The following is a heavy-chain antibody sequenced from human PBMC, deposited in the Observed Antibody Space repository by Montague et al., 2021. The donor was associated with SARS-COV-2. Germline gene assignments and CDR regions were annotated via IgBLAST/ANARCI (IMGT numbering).Heavy chain of an antibody. CDR1: GFTVSSNY. Sequence: SLRLSCAASGFTVSSNYMSWVRQAPGKGLEWVSVIYSGGSAYYADSVKGRFTISRDNSKNTLYLQMNSLRAEDTAVYYCARDYGDFYFDYWGQGTLATVSS. D-gene: IGHD4-17*01. CDR3: ARDYGDFYFDY. J-gene: IGHJ4*02. CDR2: IYSGGSA. V-gene: IGHV3-53*01.